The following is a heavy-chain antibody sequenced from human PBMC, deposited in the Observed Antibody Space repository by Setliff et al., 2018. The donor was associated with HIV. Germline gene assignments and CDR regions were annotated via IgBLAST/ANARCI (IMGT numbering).Heavy chain of an antibody. V-gene: IGHV1-8*02. J-gene: IGHJ6*03. CDR2: MNPNSGNT. Sequence: ASVKVSCKASGYTFSSYDINWVRQATGQGLEWMGWMNPNSGNTGYAQEFQGRVTMTRDTSISTAYMELNNLKFEDTAVYYCARARRDSYDRGRRNHYYIDVWGKGTTVTVSS. CDR1: GYTFSSYD. CDR3: ARARRDSYDRGRRNHYYIDV. D-gene: IGHD3-22*01.